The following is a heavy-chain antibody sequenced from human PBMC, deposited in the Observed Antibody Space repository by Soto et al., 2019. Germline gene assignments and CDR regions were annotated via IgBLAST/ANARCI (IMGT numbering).Heavy chain of an antibody. Sequence: PGGSLRLSCVASGFTFSNHGMHWVRQAPGKGLEWVTVIWYDGTNRFYADSVKGRFTISRQNAKNSVYLQMNSLRAGDTAFYYCARGRSFSYDSTPPPMFDPWGQGTLVTVSS. V-gene: IGHV3-33*01. CDR1: GFTFSNHG. CDR2: IWYDGTNR. CDR3: ARGRSFSYDSTPPPMFDP. J-gene: IGHJ5*02. D-gene: IGHD3-10*01.